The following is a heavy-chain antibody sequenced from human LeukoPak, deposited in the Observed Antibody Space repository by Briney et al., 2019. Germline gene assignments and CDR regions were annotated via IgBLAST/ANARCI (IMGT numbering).Heavy chain of an antibody. CDR2: IYYSGST. CDR3: ARDYCSGGSCYSDDAFDI. V-gene: IGHV4-59*01. Sequence: SETLSLTCTVSGGSISSYYWSWLRQPPGKGLEWIGYIYYSGSTNYNPSLKSRVTISVDTSKNQFSLKLSSVTAADTAVYYCARDYCSGGSCYSDDAFDIWGQGTMVTVSS. CDR1: GGSISSYY. D-gene: IGHD2-15*01. J-gene: IGHJ3*02.